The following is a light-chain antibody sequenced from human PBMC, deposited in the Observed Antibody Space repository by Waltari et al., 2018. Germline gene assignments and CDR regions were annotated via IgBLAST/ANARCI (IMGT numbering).Light chain of an antibody. V-gene: IGLV4-69*01. J-gene: IGLJ3*02. Sequence: QLVLTQSPSASASLGASVKLTCTLSSGHSSNVIAWLQQQPEKGPRYLMKVNRDGSHSKGDEIPDRFSGSSSGAELYLPISSLQSEDEADYYCQTGGHGTWVFGGGTKLTVL. CDR1: SGHSSNV. CDR2: VNRDGSH. CDR3: QTGGHGTWV.